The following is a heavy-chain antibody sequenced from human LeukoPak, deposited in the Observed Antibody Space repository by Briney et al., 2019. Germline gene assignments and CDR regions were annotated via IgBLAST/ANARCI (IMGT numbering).Heavy chain of an antibody. CDR1: GFTFSSHW. CDR3: ARVLAVAGTGAFDM. Sequence: PGGSLRLSCAASGFTFSSHWMHWVRQAPGKGLVRVSRINSDGSSTTYADSMKGRFTISRDNAKNTLYLQMNSLRAEDTAVYYCARVLAVAGTGAFDMWGQGTMVTVSS. CDR2: INSDGSST. V-gene: IGHV3-74*01. J-gene: IGHJ3*02. D-gene: IGHD6-19*01.